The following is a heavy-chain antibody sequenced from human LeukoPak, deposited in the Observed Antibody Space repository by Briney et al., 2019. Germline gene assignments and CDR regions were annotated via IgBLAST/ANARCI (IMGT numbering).Heavy chain of an antibody. Sequence: GESLKISCQGSGYSFTYWIGWVRQMPGKGLEWMGIIYSGDSHTKYSPSFQGRVTISADKSISTAYLQWSSLEAPDTAMYYCASARHGDYVWDYWGQGTLVTVSS. CDR1: GYSFTYW. CDR3: ASARHGDYVWDY. V-gene: IGHV5-51*01. D-gene: IGHD4-17*01. CDR2: IYSGDSHT. J-gene: IGHJ4*02.